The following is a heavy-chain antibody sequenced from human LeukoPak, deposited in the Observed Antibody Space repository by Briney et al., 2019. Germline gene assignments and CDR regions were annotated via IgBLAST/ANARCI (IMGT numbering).Heavy chain of an antibody. V-gene: IGHV3-33*08. CDR3: ARDLAKGRYFDY. CDR2: IWFDGSKI. Sequence: GGSLRLSCADSGYTFSSYAMTWVRQTPGKGLEWVSVIWFDGSKIYYTDSVKGRFTISRDNSKNTLFLQMNSLRAEDSGVYYCARDLAKGRYFDYWGEGTLVTVSS. CDR1: GYTFSSYA. D-gene: IGHD1-26*01. J-gene: IGHJ4*02.